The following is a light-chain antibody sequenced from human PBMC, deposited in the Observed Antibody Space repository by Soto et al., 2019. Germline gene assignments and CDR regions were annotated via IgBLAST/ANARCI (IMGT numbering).Light chain of an antibody. J-gene: IGKJ1*01. CDR2: GAS. V-gene: IGKV3-15*01. Sequence: EIVMTQSPATLSVSPGERATLSCRASQSVSRKLAWYQQTRGQAPRLLMYGASTRANGVPARFSGSGSGTDFTLTISRLEPEDFAVYYCHHYGSTFGQGTKVDIK. CDR3: HHYGST. CDR1: QSVSRK.